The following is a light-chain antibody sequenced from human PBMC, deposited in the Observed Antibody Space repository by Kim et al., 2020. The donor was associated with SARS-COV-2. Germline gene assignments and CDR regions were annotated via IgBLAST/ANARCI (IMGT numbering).Light chain of an antibody. J-gene: IGKJ5*01. CDR3: QQYKSYPVT. CDR1: QDISNS. Sequence: DIQMTQSPSSLSASVGDRVTITCRASQDISNSLAWYQQKPGKAPKSLIYAASSLESGVPSHFSGSGSGTDFTLTITSLQPEDFATYYCQQYKSYPVTFGQGTRLEIK. V-gene: IGKV1-16*02. CDR2: AAS.